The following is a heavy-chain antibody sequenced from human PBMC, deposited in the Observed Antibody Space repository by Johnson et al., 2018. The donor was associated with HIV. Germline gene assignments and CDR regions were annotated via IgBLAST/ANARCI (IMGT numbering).Heavy chain of an antibody. Sequence: QVQLVESGGGVVQPGRSLRLSCAASGFTFSNYPMNWVRQAPGKGLEWVAVISFDGNNKYYADSVKGRFTILRDNSKNTLYLQMNSLRVGDTAVYYCARGAMVRGVIPGDAFDIWDQGTMVTVSS. CDR1: GFTFSNYP. J-gene: IGHJ3*02. CDR2: ISFDGNNK. V-gene: IGHV3-30-3*01. CDR3: ARGAMVRGVIPGDAFDI. D-gene: IGHD3-10*01.